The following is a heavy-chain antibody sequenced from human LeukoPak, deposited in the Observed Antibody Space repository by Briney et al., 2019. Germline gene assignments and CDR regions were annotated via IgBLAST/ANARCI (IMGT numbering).Heavy chain of an antibody. CDR2: IKQDGSEK. CDR1: GFTFSSYW. D-gene: IGHD3-3*01. Sequence: GGSLRLSCAASGFTFSSYWMSWVRQAPGKGLEWVANIKQDGSEKYYVDSVKGRFTISRDNAKNSLYLQMNSLRAEDTAVYYCARAPYYDFWSGYFWHWGQGTLVTVSS. J-gene: IGHJ1*01. V-gene: IGHV3-7*01. CDR3: ARAPYYDFWSGYFWH.